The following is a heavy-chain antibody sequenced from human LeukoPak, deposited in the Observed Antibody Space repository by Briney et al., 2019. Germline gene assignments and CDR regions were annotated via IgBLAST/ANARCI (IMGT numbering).Heavy chain of an antibody. CDR2: IYYSGST. J-gene: IGHJ4*02. V-gene: IGHV4-39*02. CDR1: GGSISSSSYY. D-gene: IGHD1-26*01. CDR3: ARDVAPGGWELLYFDY. Sequence: SETLSLTCTVSGGSISSSSYYWGWIRQPPGKGLEWIGSIYYSGSTYYNPSLKSRVTISVDTSKNQFSLKLSSVTAADTAVYYCARDVAPGGWELLYFDYWGQGIMVTVSS.